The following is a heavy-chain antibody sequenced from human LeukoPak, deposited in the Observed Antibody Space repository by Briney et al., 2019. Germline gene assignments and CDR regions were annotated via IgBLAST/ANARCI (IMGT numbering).Heavy chain of an antibody. J-gene: IGHJ4*02. V-gene: IGHV3-48*01. CDR2: ISSSSSTI. Sequence: GGSLRLSCAASGFTLGSYTMNWVRQAPGKGLEWVSYISSSSSTIQYADSVKGRFTISRDNAENSLYLQMNSLGVEDTAVYYCARAVISIFDNWSQGTLVTVSS. D-gene: IGHD3-3*02. CDR1: GFTLGSYT. CDR3: ARAVISIFDN.